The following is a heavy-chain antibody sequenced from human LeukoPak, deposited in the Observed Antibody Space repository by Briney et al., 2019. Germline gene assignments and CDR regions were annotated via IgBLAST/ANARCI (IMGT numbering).Heavy chain of an antibody. CDR3: ARSILIAAAGTGEYFDY. J-gene: IGHJ4*02. V-gene: IGHV1-2*02. D-gene: IGHD6-13*01. CDR2: INPNSGGT. CDR1: GYTFTGYY. Sequence: ASVKVSCKASGYTFTGYYMHWVRQAPGQGLEWMGWINPNSGGTNYAQKFQGRVTMTRDTSISTAYMELSRLRSDDTAVYYCARSILIAAAGTGEYFDYWGQGTLVTVSS.